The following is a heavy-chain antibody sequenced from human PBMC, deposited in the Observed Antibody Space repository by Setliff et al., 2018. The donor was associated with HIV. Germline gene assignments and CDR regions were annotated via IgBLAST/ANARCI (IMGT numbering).Heavy chain of an antibody. CDR2: IYTSGST. J-gene: IGHJ5*02. CDR1: GGSISSGNYF. CDR3: ARGTGYYYDSSGSNCFDP. D-gene: IGHD3-22*01. V-gene: IGHV4-61*02. Sequence: PSETLSLTCTVSGGSISSGNYFWNWIRQPAGKGLEWIGRIYTSGSTHYNPSLESRVTMLVDTSKNQFSLKLSSVTAADTAVYYCARGTGYYYDSSGSNCFDPWGQGTLVTVSS.